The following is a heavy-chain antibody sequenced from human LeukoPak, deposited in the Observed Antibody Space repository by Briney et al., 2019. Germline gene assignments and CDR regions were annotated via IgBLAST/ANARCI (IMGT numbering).Heavy chain of an antibody. CDR3: ARDSVLDY. D-gene: IGHD2-8*02. CDR1: GFTFSNAW. J-gene: IGHJ4*02. Sequence: GGSLRLSCAASGFTFSNAWMSWVRQAPGKGLEWVSYISSSGSAIDYADSVKGRFTISRDNAKNSLYLQMNSLRDEDTAVYYCARDSVLDYWGQGTLVTVSS. V-gene: IGHV3-48*02. CDR2: ISSSGSAI.